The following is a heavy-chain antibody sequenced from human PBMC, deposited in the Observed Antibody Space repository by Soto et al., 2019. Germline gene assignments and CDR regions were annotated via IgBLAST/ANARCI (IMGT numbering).Heavy chain of an antibody. D-gene: IGHD6-13*01. CDR2: INAGNGNT. J-gene: IGHJ1*01. V-gene: IGHV1-3*01. CDR3: ARDPGSSSWFQD. CDR1: GYTFTSYA. Sequence: ASVKVSCKASGYTFTSYAMHWVRQAPGQRLEWMGWINAGNGNTKYSQKFQGRVTITRDTSASTDYMELSSLRSEDTAVYYCARDPGSSSWFQDWGQGTLVTVSS.